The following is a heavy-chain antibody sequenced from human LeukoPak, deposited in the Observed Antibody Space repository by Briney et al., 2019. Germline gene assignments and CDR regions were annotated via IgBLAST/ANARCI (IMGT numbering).Heavy chain of an antibody. CDR2: IYHSGST. D-gene: IGHD3-22*01. CDR1: GGSISSGGYS. Sequence: SETLSLTCAVSGGSISSGGYSWSWIRQPPGKGLEWIGYIYHSGSTYYNPSLKSRVTISVDRSKNQFSLKLSSVTAADTAVYYCASQAYYYDSSGYEPVRNYWFDPWGQGTLVTVSS. CDR3: ASQAYYYDSSGYEPVRNYWFDP. J-gene: IGHJ5*02. V-gene: IGHV4-30-2*01.